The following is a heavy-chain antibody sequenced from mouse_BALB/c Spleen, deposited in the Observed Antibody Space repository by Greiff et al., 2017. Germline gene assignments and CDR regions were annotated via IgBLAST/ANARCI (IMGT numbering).Heavy chain of an antibody. CDR1: GFTFSSFG. Sequence: EVQLVESGGGLVQPGGSRKLSCAASGFTFSSFGMHWVRQAPEKGLEWVAYISSGSSTIYYADTVKGRFTISRDNPKNTLFLQMTSLRSEDTAMYYCARSPHWYFDVWGAGTTVTVSS. V-gene: IGHV5-17*02. CDR2: ISSGSSTI. CDR3: ARSPHWYFDV. J-gene: IGHJ1*01.